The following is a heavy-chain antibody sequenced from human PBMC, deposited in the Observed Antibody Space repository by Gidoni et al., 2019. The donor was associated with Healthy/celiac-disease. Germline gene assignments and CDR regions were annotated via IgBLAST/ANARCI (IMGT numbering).Heavy chain of an antibody. D-gene: IGHD6-25*01. J-gene: IGHJ6*02. CDR2: IKSKTDGGTT. CDR1: GFTFSNDW. Sequence: QLVESGGGLVKPGGSLRLSCAASGFTFSNDWLSWVRQAPGKGLEWVGRIKSKTDGGTTDYAAPVKGRFTISRDDSKNTLYLQMNSLKTEDTAVYYCTTYPGSATASYYYGMDVWGQGTTVTVSS. V-gene: IGHV3-15*01. CDR3: TTYPGSATASYYYGMDV.